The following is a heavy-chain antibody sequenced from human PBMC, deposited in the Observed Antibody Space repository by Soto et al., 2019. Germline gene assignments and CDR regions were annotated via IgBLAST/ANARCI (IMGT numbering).Heavy chain of an antibody. D-gene: IGHD6-19*01. CDR1: GFTVSSNY. CDR3: ARVYSSGWYEDY. V-gene: IGHV3-53*01. J-gene: IGHJ4*02. Sequence: GGSLRLSCAASGFTVSSNYMSWVRQAPGKGLEWVSVIYSGGSTYYADSVKGRFTISRDNSKNTLYLQMNGLRAEDTAVYYCARVYSSGWYEDYWGQGTLVTVSS. CDR2: IYSGGST.